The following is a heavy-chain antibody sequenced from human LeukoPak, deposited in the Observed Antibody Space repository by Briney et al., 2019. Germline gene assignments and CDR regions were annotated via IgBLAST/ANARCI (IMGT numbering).Heavy chain of an antibody. V-gene: IGHV3-11*04. CDR2: ITGSGTTS. J-gene: IGHJ4*02. Sequence: GGSLRLSCAASGITFTDYYMNWVRQAPGKGLEWIAHITGSGTTSHYADSVRGRFTISRDNAKTSLHLEMTSLGTDDTAVYYCVRGARFFGSGSYDYWGQGTLVIVSS. CDR3: VRGARFFGSGSYDY. D-gene: IGHD3-10*01. CDR1: GITFTDYY.